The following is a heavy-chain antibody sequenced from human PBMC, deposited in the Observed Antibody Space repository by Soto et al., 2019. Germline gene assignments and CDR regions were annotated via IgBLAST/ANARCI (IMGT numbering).Heavy chain of an antibody. J-gene: IGHJ6*02. CDR1: GGSISSYY. D-gene: IGHD1-20*01. CDR2: IYYSGIT. CDR3: ARYKSTYYYGMDV. V-gene: IGHV4-59*01. Sequence: PSETLSLTCTVSGGSISSYYWSWIRQPPGKGLEWIGYIYYSGITNYNPSLKSRVTISVDTSKNQFSLKLSSVTAADTAVSYCARYKSTYYYGMDVWGQGTTVT.